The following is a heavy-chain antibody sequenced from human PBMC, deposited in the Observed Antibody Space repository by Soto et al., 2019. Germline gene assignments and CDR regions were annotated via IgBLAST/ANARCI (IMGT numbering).Heavy chain of an antibody. CDR1: GGSISSSSYY. J-gene: IGHJ5*02. CDR2: IYYSGST. D-gene: IGHD3-3*01. V-gene: IGHV4-39*01. Sequence: PSETLSLTCTVSGGSISSSSYYWGWIRQPPGKGLEWIGSIYYSGSTYYNPSLKSRVTISVDTSKNQFSLKLSSVTAADTAVYYCASGDYDFWSGYYHNWFDPWGQGTLVTV. CDR3: ASGDYDFWSGYYHNWFDP.